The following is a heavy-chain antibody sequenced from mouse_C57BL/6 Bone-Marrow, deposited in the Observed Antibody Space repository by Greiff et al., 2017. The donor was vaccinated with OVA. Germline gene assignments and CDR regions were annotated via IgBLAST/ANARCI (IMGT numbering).Heavy chain of an antibody. CDR1: GFNIKNTY. V-gene: IGHV14-3*01. D-gene: IGHD1-2*01. CDR3: ARGYGLDY. Sequence: EVQLRQSVAELVRPGASVKLSCTASGFNIKNTYMNWVKQRPEQGLEWIGRIDPANGNTKYAPKFQGKATITADTSSNTAYLQLSSLTSEDTAIYYCARGYGLDYWGQGTTLTVSS. CDR2: IDPANGNT. J-gene: IGHJ2*01.